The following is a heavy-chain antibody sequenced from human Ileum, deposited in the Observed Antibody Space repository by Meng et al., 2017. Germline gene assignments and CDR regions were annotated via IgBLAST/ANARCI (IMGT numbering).Heavy chain of an antibody. D-gene: IGHD2-15*01. CDR2: LNTNTGYR. J-gene: IGHJ4*02. Sequence: QWQLVQSGSEVKGPGASVKVSCTASGYRFTSYAINWLRQAPGQGHEWMGWLNTNTGYRTYDQDFTGRFGFTLDTSVSTAYLQISSLESEDTAVYFCARVVGYCSAGSCHSAYWGQGTLVTVSS. CDR3: ARVVGYCSAGSCHSAY. V-gene: IGHV7-4-1*02. CDR1: GYRFTSYA.